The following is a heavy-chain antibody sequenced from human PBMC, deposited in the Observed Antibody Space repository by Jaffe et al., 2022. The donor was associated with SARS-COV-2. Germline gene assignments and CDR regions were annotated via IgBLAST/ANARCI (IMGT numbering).Heavy chain of an antibody. CDR3: AKDFSGSSYYYFDY. J-gene: IGHJ4*02. D-gene: IGHD2-15*01. CDR1: GFNFDAYA. CDR2: ISWNSAYI. V-gene: IGHV3-9*01. Sequence: EVELVESGGGLVQPGRSLRLSCAGYGFNFDAYAMHWVRQAPGKGLEWVSSISWNSAYIDYADSVKGRFTISRDNTKSSFYLQMNSLRAEDTAFYYCAKDFSGSSYYYFDYWGQGTLVTVSS.